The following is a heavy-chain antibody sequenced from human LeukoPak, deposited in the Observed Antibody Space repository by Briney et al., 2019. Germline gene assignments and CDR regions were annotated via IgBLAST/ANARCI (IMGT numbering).Heavy chain of an antibody. D-gene: IGHD2-21*01. Sequence: GGSLRLSCAASGFTVGTNSMSWLRQSPGKGLEWVSVTYSGGSTYYADSVNGRFTISRDNSRNTLFLQMNSLRAEDTALYYCASAREYCGSAECYEYFQHWGQGTLVTVSS. J-gene: IGHJ1*01. CDR1: GFTVGTNS. CDR2: TYSGGST. CDR3: ASAREYCGSAECYEYFQH. V-gene: IGHV3-53*01.